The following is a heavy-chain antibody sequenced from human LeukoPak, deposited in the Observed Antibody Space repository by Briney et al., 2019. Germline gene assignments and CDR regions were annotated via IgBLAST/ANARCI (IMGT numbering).Heavy chain of an antibody. V-gene: IGHV1-2*02. CDR3: ARDTGDSSGWNFDY. Sequence: ASVKVSCKASGYTFTGYYMHWVRPAPGQGLEWMGWINPNSGGTNYAQKLQGRVTMTTDTSTSTAYMELRSLRSDDTAVYYCARDTGDSSGWNFDYWGQGTLVTVSS. CDR2: INPNSGGT. J-gene: IGHJ4*02. CDR1: GYTFTGYY. D-gene: IGHD6-19*01.